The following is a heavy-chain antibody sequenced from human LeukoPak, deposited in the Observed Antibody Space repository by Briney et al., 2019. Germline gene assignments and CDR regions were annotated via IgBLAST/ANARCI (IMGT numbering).Heavy chain of an antibody. J-gene: IGHJ3*02. CDR3: AKAAYGDYAGAFDI. CDR2: ISGSGAGK. V-gene: IGHV3-23*01. D-gene: IGHD4-17*01. CDR1: GFTFSAYA. Sequence: QPGGSLRLPCAASGFTFSAYAMTWVRQAPGKGLEWVSSISGSGAGKFYAAPVKGRFTTSRDNSKNTLYVQINSLRAEDTAVYYCAKAAYGDYAGAFDIWGQGTMVIVSS.